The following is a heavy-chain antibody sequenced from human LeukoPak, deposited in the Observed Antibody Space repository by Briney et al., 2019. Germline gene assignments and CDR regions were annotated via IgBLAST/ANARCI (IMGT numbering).Heavy chain of an antibody. CDR3: VKIASVAGGDC. CDR2: ISSNGGSS. V-gene: IGHV3-64D*09. Sequence: GGSLRLSCAVSGFTFSRYWMNWVRQAPGKGLEYVSGISSNGGSSFYADSVKGRFTISRDNSKNTLYLQMNSLRAEDTAVYYCVKIASVAGGDCWGQGTRLTVSS. J-gene: IGHJ4*02. D-gene: IGHD1-1*01. CDR1: GFTFSRYW.